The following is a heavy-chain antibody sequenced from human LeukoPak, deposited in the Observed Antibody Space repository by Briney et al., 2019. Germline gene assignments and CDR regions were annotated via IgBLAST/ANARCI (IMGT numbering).Heavy chain of an antibody. D-gene: IGHD3-10*01. CDR1: GFTFSSYW. CDR2: IKSDGSST. J-gene: IGHJ4*02. CDR3: AREGYYGSGSPPSLYFDY. V-gene: IGHV3-74*01. Sequence: GGSLRLSCAASGFTFSSYWMHWVRQAPGKGLVWVSRIKSDGSSTYYADSVKGRFTISRDNSRSTLYLQMNSLRPEDTAIYYCAREGYYGSGSPPSLYFDYWGQGTLVTVSS.